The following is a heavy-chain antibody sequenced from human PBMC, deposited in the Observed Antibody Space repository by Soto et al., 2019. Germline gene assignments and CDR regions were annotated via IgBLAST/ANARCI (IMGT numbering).Heavy chain of an antibody. J-gene: IGHJ5*02. CDR1: GYTFTSYA. Sequence: ASVKVSCKASGYTFTSYAMHWVRQAPGQRHEWMGWINAGNGNTKYSQKFQGRVTITRDTSASTAYMELSSLRSEDTAVYYCARDGVYYYYFWSLPDVFDPSAQGTLVTV. V-gene: IGHV1-3*01. CDR2: INAGNGNT. CDR3: ARDGVYYYYFWSLPDVFDP. D-gene: IGHD3-3*01.